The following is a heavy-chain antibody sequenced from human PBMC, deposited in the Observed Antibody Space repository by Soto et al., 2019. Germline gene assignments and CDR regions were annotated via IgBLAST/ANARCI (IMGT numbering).Heavy chain of an antibody. CDR1: GDSISSSGYY. CDR3: ARHVSISGFGYYFDP. D-gene: IGHD5-12*01. V-gene: IGHV4-39*01. J-gene: IGHJ4*02. CDR2: IDYSGST. Sequence: QLHMQESGPGPVKPSETLYVTCTVSGDSISSSGYYWAWIRQPPGKGLEWIGNIDYSGSTYYNPSLKGRVAYSVDTTKNQFSLKVTSVTAADTAVYYCARHVSISGFGYYFDPWGQGTPVTVSS.